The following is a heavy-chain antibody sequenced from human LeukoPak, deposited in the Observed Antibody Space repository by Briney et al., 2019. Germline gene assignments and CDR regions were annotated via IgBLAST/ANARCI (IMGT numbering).Heavy chain of an antibody. CDR1: GGSISSYY. CDR2: IYYSGST. D-gene: IGHD4-17*01. J-gene: IGHJ4*02. Sequence: SETLSLTCTVSGGSISSYYWSWIRQPPGKGLEWIGYIYYSGSTNYNPSLKSRVTISVDTSKNQFSLKLSSVTAADTAVYYCARVGDYSYGNYWGQGTLVTVSS. V-gene: IGHV4-59*01. CDR3: ARVGDYSYGNY.